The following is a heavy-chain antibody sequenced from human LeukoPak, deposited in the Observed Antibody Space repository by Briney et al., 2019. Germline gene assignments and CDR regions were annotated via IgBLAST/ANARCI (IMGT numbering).Heavy chain of an antibody. D-gene: IGHD3-9*01. CDR2: FDPEDDER. CDR1: GYNLTEFS. J-gene: IGHJ1*01. Sequence: ASVKVSCKISGYNLTEFSIHWVRQAPGKGLEWMGCFDPEDDERVYAQRFQGRLTRTEDTATGTAYMELTNLGFEDTAMYYCATEHVHRTLIGDPINWGQGTLVTVSS. CDR3: ATEHVHRTLIGDPIN. V-gene: IGHV1-24*01.